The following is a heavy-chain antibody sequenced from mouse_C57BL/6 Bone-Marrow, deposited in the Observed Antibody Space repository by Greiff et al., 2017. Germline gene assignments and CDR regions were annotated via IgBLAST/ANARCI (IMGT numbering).Heavy chain of an antibody. CDR3: ARALRSYAKDY. V-gene: IGHV1-31*01. Sequence: EVKLQESGPELVKPGASVKISCKASGYSFTGYYMHWVKQSHGNILDWIGYIYPYNGVSSYNQKFKGKATLTVDKSSSTAYMELRNLTSEDSAVYYCARALRSYAKDYWGQGTSVTVSS. CDR1: GYSFTGYY. CDR2: IYPYNGVS. J-gene: IGHJ4*01.